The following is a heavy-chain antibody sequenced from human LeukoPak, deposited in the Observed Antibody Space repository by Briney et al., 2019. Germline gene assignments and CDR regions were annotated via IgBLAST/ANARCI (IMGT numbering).Heavy chain of an antibody. CDR1: GYTFTYYA. D-gene: IGHD2/OR15-2a*01. Sequence: ASVKVSCKASGYTFTYYAMNWERQAPGQGLEWMGWIHTNTGNPTYAQGFTGRFVFSLDTSVSTAYLQISSLKAEDTAVYYCARDPSLLRPPGRQPLLSFDYWGQGTLVTVSS. J-gene: IGHJ4*02. V-gene: IGHV7-4-1*02. CDR3: ARDPSLLRPPGRQPLLSFDY. CDR2: IHTNTGNP.